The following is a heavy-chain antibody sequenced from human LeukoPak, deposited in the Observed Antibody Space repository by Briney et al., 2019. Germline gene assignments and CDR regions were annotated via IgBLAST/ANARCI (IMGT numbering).Heavy chain of an antibody. J-gene: IGHJ4*02. Sequence: SVKVSCKASGFTFTSSAMQWVRQAPGQGLEWMGGIIPIFGTANYAQKFQGRVTITADESTSTAYMELSSLRSEDTAVYYCARVGGLGYCSSTSCWPLDYWGQGTLVTVSS. D-gene: IGHD2-2*01. CDR2: IIPIFGTA. V-gene: IGHV1-69*13. CDR3: ARVGGLGYCSSTSCWPLDY. CDR1: GFTFTSSA.